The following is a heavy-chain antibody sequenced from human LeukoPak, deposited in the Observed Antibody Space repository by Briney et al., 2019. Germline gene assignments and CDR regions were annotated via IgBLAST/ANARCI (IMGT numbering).Heavy chain of an antibody. CDR2: ISYSGST. J-gene: IGHJ4*02. V-gene: IGHV4-39*07. CDR1: GVSISSSSYY. D-gene: IGHD3-9*01. CDR3: ARNKRDVRYYDILTDYPKYFFDH. Sequence: SETLSLTCTVSGVSISSSSYYWDWIRQPPGKGLEWIGSISYSGSTYYNPSLKSRVTISVDTSKNQFSLKLSSVTAAGTAVYYCARNKRDVRYYDILTDYPKYFFDHWGQGTLVTVSS.